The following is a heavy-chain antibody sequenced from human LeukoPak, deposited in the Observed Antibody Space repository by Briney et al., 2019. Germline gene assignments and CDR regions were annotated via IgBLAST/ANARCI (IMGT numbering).Heavy chain of an antibody. Sequence: ASVKVSCKASGYTFTSYDINWVRQAPGQGLEWMGWMNPNSGNTGYAQKFQGRVTMTRNTSISTAYMELRSLRSDDTAVYYCARDRMAARPRWFDPWGQGTLVTVSS. D-gene: IGHD6-6*01. V-gene: IGHV1-8*01. CDR1: GYTFTSYD. J-gene: IGHJ5*02. CDR2: MNPNSGNT. CDR3: ARDRMAARPRWFDP.